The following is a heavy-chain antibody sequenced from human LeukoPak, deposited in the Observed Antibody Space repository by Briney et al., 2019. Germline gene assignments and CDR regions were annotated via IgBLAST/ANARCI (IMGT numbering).Heavy chain of an antibody. J-gene: IGHJ4*02. V-gene: IGHV4-30-2*01. D-gene: IGHD3-10*01. Sequence: SRTLSLTCAVSGGSISSGGYSWSWIRQPPGMGLEWIGYIYHSGSTYYNPSLKSRVTISVDRSKNQFSLKLSSVTAAETAVYYCARESTMVRGGIDWGQGTLVTVSS. CDR1: GGSISSGGYS. CDR2: IYHSGST. CDR3: ARESTMVRGGID.